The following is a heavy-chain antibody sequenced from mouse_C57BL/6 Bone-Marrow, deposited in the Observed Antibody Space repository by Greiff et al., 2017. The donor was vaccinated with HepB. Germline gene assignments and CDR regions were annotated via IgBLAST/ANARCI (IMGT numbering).Heavy chain of an antibody. CDR1: GYAFSSSW. D-gene: IGHD2-1*01. CDR2: IYPGDGDT. V-gene: IGHV1-82*01. CDR3: ARSVDYGNYVGYYAMDY. J-gene: IGHJ4*01. Sequence: QVQLQQSGPELVKPGASVKISCKASGYAFSSSWMNWVKQRPGKGLEWIGRIYPGDGDTNYNGKFKGKATLTADKSSSTAYMQLSSLTSEDSAVYFCARSVDYGNYVGYYAMDYWGQGTSVTVSS.